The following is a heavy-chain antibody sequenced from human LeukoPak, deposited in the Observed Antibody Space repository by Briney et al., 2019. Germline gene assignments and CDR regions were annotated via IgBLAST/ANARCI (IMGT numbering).Heavy chain of an antibody. Sequence: SETLSLTCAVYGASFSGYYWSWIRQPPGKGLEWIGEIKHSGSTNYNPSLKSRVTISVDTSKNQFSLKLSSVTAADTAVYYCARGTKAARQALDYWGQGTLVTVSS. CDR2: IKHSGST. D-gene: IGHD6-13*01. CDR1: GASFSGYY. J-gene: IGHJ4*02. CDR3: ARGTKAARQALDY. V-gene: IGHV4-34*01.